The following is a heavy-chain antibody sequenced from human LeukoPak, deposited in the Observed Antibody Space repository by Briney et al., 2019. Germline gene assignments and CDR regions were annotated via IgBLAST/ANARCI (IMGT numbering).Heavy chain of an antibody. CDR1: GYTFTSYD. Sequence: ASVKVSCKASGYTFTSYDINWVRQATGQGLEWMGRMNPNSGNTGYAQKFQGRVTMTRNTSISTAYMELSSLRSEDTAVYYCARVDYYYGSGSHHYYYGMDVWGQGTTVTVS. D-gene: IGHD3-10*01. V-gene: IGHV1-8*01. J-gene: IGHJ6*02. CDR2: MNPNSGNT. CDR3: ARVDYYYGSGSHHYYYGMDV.